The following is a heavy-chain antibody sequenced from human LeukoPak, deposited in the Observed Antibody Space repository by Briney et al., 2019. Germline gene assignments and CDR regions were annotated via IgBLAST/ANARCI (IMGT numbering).Heavy chain of an antibody. V-gene: IGHV3-7*01. D-gene: IGHD2-15*01. J-gene: IGHJ4*02. CDR3: ARDYTYSTGGTYYDRFDY. CDR1: GFTFSTYW. Sequence: PGGSLRLSCAASGFTFSTYWMTLVRQAPGKGLEWVANINQDGNKNYYLDTVKGRFTISRDNAKNSLYLQMNSLRAEDTAVYYCARDYTYSTGGTYYDRFDYWGQGTLVTVSS. CDR2: INQDGNKN.